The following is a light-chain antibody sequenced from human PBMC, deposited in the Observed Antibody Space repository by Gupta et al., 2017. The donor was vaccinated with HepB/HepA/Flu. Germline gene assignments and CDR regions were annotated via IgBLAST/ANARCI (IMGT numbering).Light chain of an antibody. Sequence: QSALTQPASVSGSPGQSITTSCTVTSSDVGDYNYVSCYQQHPGKAPKLMIYDVSNRPSGVSNRFSGSKSGNTASLTISGLQAEDEADYYCSSYTSSSTRVFGTGTKVTVL. J-gene: IGLJ1*01. CDR1: SSDVGDYNY. CDR2: DVS. CDR3: SSYTSSSTRV. V-gene: IGLV2-14*03.